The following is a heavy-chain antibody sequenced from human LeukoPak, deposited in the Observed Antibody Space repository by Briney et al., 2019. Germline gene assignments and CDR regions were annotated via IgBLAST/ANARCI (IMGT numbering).Heavy chain of an antibody. CDR1: GGSVSSGSYY. D-gene: IGHD5-12*01. CDR3: ARGSGYVPVFDY. J-gene: IGHJ4*02. Sequence: SETLSLTCTVSGGSVSSGSYYWSWIRQPPGKGLEWIGYIYYSGSTNYNPSLKSRVTISVDTSKNQFSLKLSSVTAADTAVYYCARGSGYVPVFDYWGQGTLVTVSS. V-gene: IGHV4-61*01. CDR2: IYYSGST.